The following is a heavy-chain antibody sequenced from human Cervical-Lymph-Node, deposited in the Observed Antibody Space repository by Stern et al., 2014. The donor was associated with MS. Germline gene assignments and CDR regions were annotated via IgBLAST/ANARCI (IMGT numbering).Heavy chain of an antibody. V-gene: IGHV4-59*01. D-gene: IGHD2-21*02. CDR3: AREVREVVTAITYYFDY. J-gene: IGHJ4*02. CDR2: IYYSGST. Sequence: QVQLQESGPGLVKPSETLSLTCTVSGGSISSYYWSWIRQPPGKGLEWIGDIYYSGSTNYNPSLKSRVTISVDTSKNQFSLKLSSVTAADTAVYYCAREVREVVTAITYYFDYWGQGTLVTVSS. CDR1: GGSISSYY.